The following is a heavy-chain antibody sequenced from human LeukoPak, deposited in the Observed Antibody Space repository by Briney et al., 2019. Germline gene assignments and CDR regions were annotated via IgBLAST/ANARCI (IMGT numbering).Heavy chain of an antibody. CDR3: ARMIYGSGSYLDAFDI. V-gene: IGHV3-20*01. CDR1: GFPFDDYG. CDR2: INWNGGST. D-gene: IGHD3-10*01. Sequence: GSLSLSCAASGFPFDDYGMSWVRQAPGKGLEWVSGINWNGGSTGYADSVKGRFTISRDNAKNSLYLQMNSLRAEDTALYHCARMIYGSGSYLDAFDIWGQGTMVTVSS. J-gene: IGHJ3*02.